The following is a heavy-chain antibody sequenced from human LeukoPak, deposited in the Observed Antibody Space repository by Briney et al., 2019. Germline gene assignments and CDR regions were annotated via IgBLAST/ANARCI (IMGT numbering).Heavy chain of an antibody. CDR3: TTVFEAYYDSSGHDY. CDR1: GFTFSNAW. V-gene: IGHV3-15*01. J-gene: IGHJ4*02. Sequence: GGSLRLSCAASGFTFSNAWMSWVRQAPGKGLEWVGRIKSKTDGGTTGYAAPVKGRFTISRDDSKNTLYLQMNSLKTEDTAVYYCTTVFEAYYDSSGHDYWGQGTLVTVSS. CDR2: IKSKTDGGTT. D-gene: IGHD3-22*01.